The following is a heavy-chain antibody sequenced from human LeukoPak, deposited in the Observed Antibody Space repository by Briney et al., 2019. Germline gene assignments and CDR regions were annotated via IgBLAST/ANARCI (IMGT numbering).Heavy chain of an antibody. CDR2: IYSGGTT. CDR3: ANMGYGGYEFDY. J-gene: IGHJ4*02. D-gene: IGHD5-12*01. Sequence: PSESLTLSCENPKSTVKGKNVSFGRQPLVKKKKWVSVIYSGGTTYYADSVKGRFTISRDNSNNTLYLQMNSLRAEDTAVYYCANMGYGGYEFDYWGQGTLVTVSS. CDR1: KSTVKGKN. V-gene: IGHV3-53*03.